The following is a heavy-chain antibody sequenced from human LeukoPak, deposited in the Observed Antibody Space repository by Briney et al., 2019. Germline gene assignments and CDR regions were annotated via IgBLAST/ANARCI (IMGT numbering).Heavy chain of an antibody. Sequence: GEPLKISCKGSGYSFTSYWIGWVRQMPGKGLEWMGISYPGDSDTRYSPSFQGQVTISADKSISTAYLQWSSLKASDTAMYYCASPDYYDSSGYSPGVGYWGQGTLVTVSS. J-gene: IGHJ4*02. CDR3: ASPDYYDSSGYSPGVGY. CDR2: SYPGDSDT. D-gene: IGHD3-22*01. CDR1: GYSFTSYW. V-gene: IGHV5-51*01.